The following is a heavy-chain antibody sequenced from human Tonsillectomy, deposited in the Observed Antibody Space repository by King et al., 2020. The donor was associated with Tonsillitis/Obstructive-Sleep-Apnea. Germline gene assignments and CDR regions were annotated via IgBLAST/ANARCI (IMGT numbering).Heavy chain of an antibody. CDR1: GYSFSSYW. D-gene: IGHD3-16*01. CDR3: ARRGRLDWGSEDYYYYMDV. Sequence: VQLVQSGAEVKKPGESLKISCKGSGYSFSSYWIAWGRQMPGKGLEWMGIIYPGDSDTRYSPSFQGQVTITADKSIITAYLQWSSLKASDTAMYYCARRGRLDWGSEDYYYYMDVWGKGTTVTVSS. V-gene: IGHV5-51*01. CDR2: IYPGDSDT. J-gene: IGHJ6*03.